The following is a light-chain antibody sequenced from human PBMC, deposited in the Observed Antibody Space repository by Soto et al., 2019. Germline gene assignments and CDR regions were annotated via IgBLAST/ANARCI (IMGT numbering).Light chain of an antibody. V-gene: IGKV3-20*01. CDR1: QSVPSDW. CDR2: GAS. J-gene: IGKJ1*01. Sequence: EIVLTQSPGTLSLSPGERATLSCRASQSVPSDWLAWYRHKPGQAPRLLIYGASSRATGVPDRVSGSGSGTDFTLTIDSLQPEDFATYYCQQSYSIWWTFGQGTKVEFK. CDR3: QQSYSIWWT.